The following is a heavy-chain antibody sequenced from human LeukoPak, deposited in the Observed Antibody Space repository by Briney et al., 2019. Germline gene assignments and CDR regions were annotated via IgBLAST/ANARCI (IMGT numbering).Heavy chain of an antibody. V-gene: IGHV1-2*06. Sequence: ASVKVSCKASGYTFTGYYLHWVRQAPGQGLEWMGRINPNSGGTNYAQKFQGRVTMTRDTSISTAYMELSRLRSDDTAVYYCARNVSRSGFDPWGQGTLVTVSS. CDR2: INPNSGGT. CDR3: ARNVSRSGFDP. J-gene: IGHJ5*02. CDR1: GYTFTGYY. D-gene: IGHD2-15*01.